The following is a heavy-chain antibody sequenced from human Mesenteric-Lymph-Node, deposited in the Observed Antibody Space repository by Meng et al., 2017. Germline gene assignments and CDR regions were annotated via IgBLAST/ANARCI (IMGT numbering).Heavy chain of an antibody. V-gene: IGHV1-69*05. CDR1: RGTFSNYA. D-gene: IGHD2-15*01. Sequence: SVKVSCKASRGTFSNYAINWVRQAPGQGLEWMGGIMPVFRTTDYAQKFQGRVTINTDESTTSVYMELSSLTSEDTAVYYCARGHQFSVVVTATVYRMDVWGQGTTVTVSS. CDR2: IMPVFRTT. CDR3: ARGHQFSVVVTATVYRMDV. J-gene: IGHJ6*02.